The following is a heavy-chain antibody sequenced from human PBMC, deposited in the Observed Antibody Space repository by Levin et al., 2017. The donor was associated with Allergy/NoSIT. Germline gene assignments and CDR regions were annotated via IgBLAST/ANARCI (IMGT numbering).Heavy chain of an antibody. Sequence: GGSLRLSCAASGFTFSSYWMSWVRQAPGKGLEWVANIKQDGSEKYYVDSVKGRFTISRDNAKNSLYLQMNSLRAEDTAVYYCARDDGYYYGSGSRDIWGQGTMVTVSS. J-gene: IGHJ3*02. CDR1: GFTFSSYW. D-gene: IGHD3-10*01. CDR2: IKQDGSEK. CDR3: ARDDGYYYGSGSRDI. V-gene: IGHV3-7*04.